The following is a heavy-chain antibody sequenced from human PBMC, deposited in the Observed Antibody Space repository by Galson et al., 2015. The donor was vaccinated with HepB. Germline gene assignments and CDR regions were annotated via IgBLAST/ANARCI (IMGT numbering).Heavy chain of an antibody. CDR3: ARDPASVDTAMAGGYYYYGMDV. V-gene: IGHV3-48*02. D-gene: IGHD5-18*01. Sequence: SLRLSCAASGFTFSSYSMNWVRQAPGKGLEWVSYISSSSSTIYYADSVKGRFTTSRDNAKNSLYLQMNSLRDEDTAVYYCARDPASVDTAMAGGYYYYGMDVWGQGTTVTVSS. CDR2: ISSSSSTI. J-gene: IGHJ6*02. CDR1: GFTFSSYS.